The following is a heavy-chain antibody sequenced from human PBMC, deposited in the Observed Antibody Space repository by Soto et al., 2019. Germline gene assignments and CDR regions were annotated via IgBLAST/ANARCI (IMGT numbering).Heavy chain of an antibody. Sequence: LSLTCIVSGVSISTYHWSWIRQPAGKGLEWIGRMHTSGSTNYNPSLKSRVSMSVDTSKNHFSLKVSFVTAADTAVYYCARDEYGYGDSYDSWGQGTLVTVSS. D-gene: IGHD5-12*01. V-gene: IGHV4-4*07. CDR2: MHTSGST. CDR1: GVSISTYH. J-gene: IGHJ4*02. CDR3: ARDEYGYGDSYDS.